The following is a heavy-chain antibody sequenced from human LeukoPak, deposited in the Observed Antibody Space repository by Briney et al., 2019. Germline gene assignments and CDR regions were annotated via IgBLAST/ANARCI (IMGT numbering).Heavy chain of an antibody. CDR1: GFTFSSYA. J-gene: IGHJ4*02. V-gene: IGHV3-23*01. D-gene: IGHD3-10*01. CDR3: ARFRITMVRGEYYFDY. CDR2: ISGSGGST. Sequence: GGSLRLSCAASGFTFSSYAMSWVRQAPGKGLEWVSAISGSGGSTYYADSVKGRFTISRDNSKNTLYLQMNSLRAEDTAVYYCARFRITMVRGEYYFDYWGQGTLVTVSS.